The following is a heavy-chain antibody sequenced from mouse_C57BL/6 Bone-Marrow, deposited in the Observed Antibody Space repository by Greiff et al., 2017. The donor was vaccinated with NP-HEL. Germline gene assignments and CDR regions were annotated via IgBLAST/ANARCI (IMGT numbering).Heavy chain of an antibody. J-gene: IGHJ2*01. Sequence: DVQLQESGPGLVKPSQSLSLTCSVTGYSITSGYYWNWIRQFPGNKLEWMGYISYDGSNNYNPSLKNRISITRDTSKNQFFLKLNSVTTEDTATYYCASIYYDYDGYWGQGTTLTVSS. V-gene: IGHV3-6*01. CDR2: ISYDGSN. CDR3: ASIYYDYDGY. CDR1: GYSITSGYY. D-gene: IGHD2-4*01.